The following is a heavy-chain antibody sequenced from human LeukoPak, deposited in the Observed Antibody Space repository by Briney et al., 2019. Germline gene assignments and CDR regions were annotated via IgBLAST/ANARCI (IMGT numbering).Heavy chain of an antibody. CDR3: ARTYSNINYYYYYGMDV. V-gene: IGHV4-39*01. J-gene: IGHJ6*02. D-gene: IGHD4-11*01. CDR1: GGSISSGGYY. Sequence: PSETLSLTCTVSGGSISSGGYYWGWIRQPPGKGLEWIGSIYYSGSTYYNPSLKSRVTISVDTSKNQFSLKLSSVTAADTAVYYCARTYSNINYYYYYGMDVWGQGTTVTVSS. CDR2: IYYSGST.